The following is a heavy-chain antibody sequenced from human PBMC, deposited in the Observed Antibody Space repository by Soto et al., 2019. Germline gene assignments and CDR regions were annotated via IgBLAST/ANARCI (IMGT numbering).Heavy chain of an antibody. V-gene: IGHV4-30-4*01. Sequence: SETLSLTCTVSGGSISSGDYYWSWIRQPPGKGLEWIGYIYPSGSTYYNPSLKSRVTISVDTSKNQFSLKLSSVTAADTAVYYCARDMGDYELRDYYYGMDVWGQGTTVTVSS. CDR2: IYPSGST. J-gene: IGHJ6*02. D-gene: IGHD4-17*01. CDR3: ARDMGDYELRDYYYGMDV. CDR1: GGSISSGDYY.